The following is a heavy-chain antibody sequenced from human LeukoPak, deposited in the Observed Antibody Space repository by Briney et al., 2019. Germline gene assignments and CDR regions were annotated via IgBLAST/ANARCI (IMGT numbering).Heavy chain of an antibody. J-gene: IGHJ4*02. CDR1: GYTFTSYD. CDR3: ARVGWFGEQRDFDY. CDR2: MNPNSGNT. D-gene: IGHD3-10*01. V-gene: IGHV1-8*01. Sequence: GASVKVSCKASGYTFTSYDINWVRQATGQGLEWMGWMNPNSGNTGYAQKFQGRVTMTRNTSISTAYMELSSLRSEDTAVYYCARVGWFGEQRDFDYWGQGTLVTVSS.